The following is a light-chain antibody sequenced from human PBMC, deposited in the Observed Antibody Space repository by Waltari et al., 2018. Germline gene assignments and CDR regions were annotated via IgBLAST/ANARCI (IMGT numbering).Light chain of an antibody. CDR2: EVS. CDR3: SSYAGRNNIVL. CDR1: SSDVGSYNY. Sequence: QSALTQPPSASGSPGQSVTISCTGTSSDVGSYNYVSWYQQHPGKAPKLMIYEVSKRPSGVPDLFSGSKSGNTASLTVSGLQAEDEADYYCSSYAGRNNIVLFGGGTKLTVL. J-gene: IGLJ2*01. V-gene: IGLV2-8*01.